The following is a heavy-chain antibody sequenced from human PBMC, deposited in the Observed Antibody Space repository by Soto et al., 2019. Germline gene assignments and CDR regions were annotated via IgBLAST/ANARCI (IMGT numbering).Heavy chain of an antibody. CDR2: INHSGST. D-gene: IGHD5-18*01. CDR1: GGSFSGYS. V-gene: IGHV4-34*01. CDR3: ARFTGMVNSYHYYGLDV. Sequence: SETLSLTCAVYGGSFSGYSWTWIRQPPGTGLEWIGEINHSGSTNYNPSLKSRVTISVDTSKNQFSLKLTSVTAADTAVYYCARFTGMVNSYHYYGLDVWGQGTTVTVSS. J-gene: IGHJ6*02.